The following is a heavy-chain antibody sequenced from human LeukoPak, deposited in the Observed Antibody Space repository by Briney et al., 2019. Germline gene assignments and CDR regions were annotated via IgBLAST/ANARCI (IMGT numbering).Heavy chain of an antibody. CDR1: AFTFNNYA. J-gene: IGHJ4*02. CDR3: AKGFGYGPPFDY. Sequence: GGSLRLSCAASAFTFNNYAMTWVRQGPGKGLEWVSSISGSGSSTDYADSVKGRFTISRDNSKNTLYLQMNSLRAEDTAVYFCAKGFGYGPPFDYWGQGNLVSVSS. D-gene: IGHD5-18*01. CDR2: ISGSGSST. V-gene: IGHV3-23*01.